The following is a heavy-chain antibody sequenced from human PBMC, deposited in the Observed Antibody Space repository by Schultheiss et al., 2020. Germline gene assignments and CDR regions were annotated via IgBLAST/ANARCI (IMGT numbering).Heavy chain of an antibody. D-gene: IGHD5-12*01. Sequence: SQTLSLTCTVSGGSISSYYLSWIRQPPGKGLEWIGYIYYSGSTNYNPSLKSRVTISVDTSKNQFSLKLSSVTAADTAVYYCARGVATPEPNGMDVWGQGTTVTVSS. J-gene: IGHJ6*02. CDR1: GGSISSYY. CDR3: ARGVATPEPNGMDV. CDR2: IYYSGST. V-gene: IGHV4-59*01.